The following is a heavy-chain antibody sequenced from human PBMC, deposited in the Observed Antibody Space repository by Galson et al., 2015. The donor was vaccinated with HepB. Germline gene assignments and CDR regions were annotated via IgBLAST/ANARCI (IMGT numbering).Heavy chain of an antibody. V-gene: IGHV3-11*06. CDR2: ISASTIYT. D-gene: IGHD4-17*01. J-gene: IGHJ5*01. CDR3: ARVADADYGDHTHIYS. CDR1: GFTFSDYY. Sequence: SLRLSCAASGFTFSDYYMSWIRQAPGKGLEWLSYISASTIYTNYADSVKGRSTVSRDNAKNSLNPQVNSLRAEDTAVYYCARVADADYGDHTHIYSGGQGTLVTVSS.